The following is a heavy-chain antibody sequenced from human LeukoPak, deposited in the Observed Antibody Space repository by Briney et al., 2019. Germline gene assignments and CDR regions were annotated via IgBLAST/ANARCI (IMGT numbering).Heavy chain of an antibody. J-gene: IGHJ6*03. V-gene: IGHV1-46*01. CDR2: INPSGGST. Sequence: GASVKVSRKASGYTFTSYYMHWVRQAPGQGLEWMGIINPSGGSTSYAQKFQGRVTMTRDTSTSTVYMELSSLRSEDTAVYYCARGVDGGSSSWYLSTYYYYYMDVWGKGTTVTISS. CDR3: ARGVDGGSSSWYLSTYYYYYMDV. CDR1: GYTFTSYY. D-gene: IGHD6-13*01.